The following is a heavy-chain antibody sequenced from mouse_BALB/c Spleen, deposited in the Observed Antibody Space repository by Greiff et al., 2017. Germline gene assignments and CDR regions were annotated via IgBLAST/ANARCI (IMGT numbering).Heavy chain of an antibody. D-gene: IGHD2-14*01. CDR2: IYPGDGDT. CDR3: ARRAKRYYFDY. CDR1: GYTFTSYW. V-gene: IGHV1-87*01. Sequence: VQLQQSGAELARPGASVKLSCKASGYTFTSYWMQWVKQRPGQGLEWIGAIYPGDGDTRYTQKFKGKATLTADKSSSTAYMQLSSLASEDSAVYYCARRAKRYYFDYWGQGTTLTVSS. J-gene: IGHJ2*01.